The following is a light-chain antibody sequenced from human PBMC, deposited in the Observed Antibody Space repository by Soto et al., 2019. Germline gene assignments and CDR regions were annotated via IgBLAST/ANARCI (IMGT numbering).Light chain of an antibody. CDR1: QSSGIW. Sequence: DIPMTQSPSTLSASVGDRVTITCRSSQSSGIWLAWYLQKPGKAHELLIYKASNLERGFPTRFSGSGSGTEFPLTSHSLQPDDFAIYYCQRYDRVPFTFGPGTKVDFK. CDR2: KAS. V-gene: IGKV1-5*03. J-gene: IGKJ3*01. CDR3: QRYDRVPFT.